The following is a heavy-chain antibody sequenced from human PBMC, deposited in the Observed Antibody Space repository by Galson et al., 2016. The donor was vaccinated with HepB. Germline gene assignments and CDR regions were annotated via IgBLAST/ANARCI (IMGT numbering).Heavy chain of an antibody. CDR3: ATDPHF. CDR1: GGSISGSPYY. CDR2: IYYSGST. V-gene: IGHV4-39*07. J-gene: IGHJ4*02. Sequence: SETLSLTCTVSGGSISGSPYYWGWIRQPPGKGLEWIGSIYYSGSTYYNPSLKSRVTISLDMSKNQFSQNLNSVTAADTAMYYCATDPHFWGQGTLVTVSS.